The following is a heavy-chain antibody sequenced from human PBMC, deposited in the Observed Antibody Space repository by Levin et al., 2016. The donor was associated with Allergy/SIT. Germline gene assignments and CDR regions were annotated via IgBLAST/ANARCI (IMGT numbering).Heavy chain of an antibody. V-gene: IGHV3-21*01. CDR1: GFTFSSYS. CDR2: ISSSSSYI. Sequence: GESLKISCAASGFTFSSYSMNWVRQAPGKGLEWVSSISSSSSYIYYADSVKGRFTISRDNAKNSLYLQMNSLRVEDTAVYYCASEQWLSQYYFDYWGQGTLVTVSS. CDR3: ASEQWLSQYYFDY. D-gene: IGHD3-22*01. J-gene: IGHJ4*02.